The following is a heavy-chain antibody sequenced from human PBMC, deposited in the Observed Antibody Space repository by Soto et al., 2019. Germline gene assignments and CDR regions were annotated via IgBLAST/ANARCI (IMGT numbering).Heavy chain of an antibody. CDR3: ARAPGRQQLALYYYSYGMDV. D-gene: IGHD6-13*01. Sequence: QVQLVESGGGLVKPGGSLRLSCAASGFTFSDYYMSWIRQAPGKGLEWVSYISSSGSTIYYEDSVKGRLTISRDNANNSLYLQMNSMRAEDTGVYYCARAPGRQQLALYYYSYGMDVWGQGTTVTVSS. CDR1: GFTFSDYY. CDR2: ISSSGSTI. J-gene: IGHJ6*02. V-gene: IGHV3-11*01.